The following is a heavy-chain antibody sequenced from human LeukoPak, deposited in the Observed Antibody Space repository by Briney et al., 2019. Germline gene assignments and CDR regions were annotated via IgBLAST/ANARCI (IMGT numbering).Heavy chain of an antibody. V-gene: IGHV3-48*03. D-gene: IGHD5-12*01. J-gene: IGHJ4*02. Sequence: GGSLRLSCAASGFTFSSYEMNWVRQAPGKGLEWVSYISGSTIYHADSVKGRFTISRDNAKNSLYLQMNSLRAEDTAVYYCARGDYDIYFDYWGQGTLVTVSS. CDR1: GFTFSSYE. CDR2: ISGSTI. CDR3: ARGDYDIYFDY.